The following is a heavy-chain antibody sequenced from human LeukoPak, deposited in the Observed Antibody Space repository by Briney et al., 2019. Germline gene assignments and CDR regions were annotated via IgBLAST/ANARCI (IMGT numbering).Heavy chain of an antibody. V-gene: IGHV3-21*01. CDR2: ITSSSYI. J-gene: IGHJ4*02. CDR3: AAVDTAKRSGC. D-gene: IGHD5-18*01. CDR1: GFTFSSYS. Sequence: GGSLRLSCAASGFTFSSYSMNWVRQAPGKGLEWVSSITSSSYIYYADSVRGRFTISRDNAKKSLYLQMNSLRAEDTAVYYCAAVDTAKRSGCWGQGTLVTVSS.